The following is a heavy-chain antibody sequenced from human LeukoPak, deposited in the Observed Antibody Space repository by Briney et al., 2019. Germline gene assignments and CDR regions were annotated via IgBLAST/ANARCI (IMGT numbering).Heavy chain of an antibody. V-gene: IGHV4-59*01. CDR2: IYYSGST. J-gene: IGHJ4*02. D-gene: IGHD3-22*01. Sequence: SETLSLTCTASGGSISSYYWSWIRQPPGKGLEWIGYIYYSGSTNYNPSLKSRVTISVDTSKNQFSLQLSSVTAADTAVYYCAGASYDSSGVHWGQGTLVTVSS. CDR3: AGASYDSSGVH. CDR1: GGSISSYY.